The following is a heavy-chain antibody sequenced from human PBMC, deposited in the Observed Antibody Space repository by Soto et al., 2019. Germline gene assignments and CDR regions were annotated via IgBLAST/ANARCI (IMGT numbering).Heavy chain of an antibody. CDR1: GFTFSNAW. Sequence: PGGSLRLSCAASGFTFSNAWMNWVRQAPGKGLEWVGRIKSKTDGGTTDYAAPVKGRFTISRDDSKNTLYLQMNSLKTEDTAVYYCTSSFLEWLLAFGYGMDVWGQGTTVTVSS. D-gene: IGHD3-3*02. J-gene: IGHJ6*02. V-gene: IGHV3-15*07. CDR3: TSSFLEWLLAFGYGMDV. CDR2: IKSKTDGGTT.